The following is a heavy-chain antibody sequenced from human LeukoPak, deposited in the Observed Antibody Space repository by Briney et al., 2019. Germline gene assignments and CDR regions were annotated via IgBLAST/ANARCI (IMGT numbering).Heavy chain of an antibody. D-gene: IGHD2-2*03. CDR1: GFTFSDYY. V-gene: IGHV3-11*04. CDR2: ISSSGSTI. Sequence: GGSLRLSCAASGFTFSDYYMSWIRQAPGKGLEWVSYISSSGSTIYYADSVKGRFTISRDNAKNPLYLQMNSLRAEDTAVYYCARIGVDIVVVPAAVTFDYWGQGTLVTVSS. CDR3: ARIGVDIVVVPAAVTFDY. J-gene: IGHJ4*02.